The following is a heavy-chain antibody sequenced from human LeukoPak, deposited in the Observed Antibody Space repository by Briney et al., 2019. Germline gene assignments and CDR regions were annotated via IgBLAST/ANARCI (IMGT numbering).Heavy chain of an antibody. Sequence: GRSLRLSCAASGFTFSSYGMHWVRQAPGKGLEWVAVISYDGSNKYYADSVKGRFTISRDNSKNTLYLQMNSLRAEDTAVYYCARVSGTIRVWPQPFGDGMDVWGQGTTVTVSS. D-gene: IGHD3-10*01. CDR1: GFTFSSYG. CDR3: ARVSGTIRVWPQPFGDGMDV. V-gene: IGHV3-30*03. J-gene: IGHJ6*02. CDR2: ISYDGSNK.